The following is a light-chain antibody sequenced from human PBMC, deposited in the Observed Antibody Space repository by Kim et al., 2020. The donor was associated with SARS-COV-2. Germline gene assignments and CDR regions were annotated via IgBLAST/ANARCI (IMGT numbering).Light chain of an antibody. CDR1: LHINSY. CDR3: QQSYAAPRA. Sequence: DIQMTQSPFFLSASVGDRVAITCRASLHINSYVNWYQQKAGKAPRHLIYSASILQSGVPSRFSGRGFGTEFTLIIDSLQPEDFATYYCQQSYAAPRAFGPGTKVEIK. V-gene: IGKV1-39*01. J-gene: IGKJ1*01. CDR2: SAS.